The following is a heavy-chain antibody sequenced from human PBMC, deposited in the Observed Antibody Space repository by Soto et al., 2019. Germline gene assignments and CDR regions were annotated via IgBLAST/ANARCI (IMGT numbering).Heavy chain of an antibody. D-gene: IGHD2-21*01. CDR3: ATELIAKYGMDV. J-gene: IGHJ6*02. CDR2: IYTDDNI. Sequence: EVQLVESGGGLVQPGGSLRLSCAASGFTVSGNYVTWVRQAPVKGLEWVSVIYTDDNIYYADSVAGRFTISRDNSKNTFYLQMNRLRVEDTAVYYCATELIAKYGMDVWGQGTTVTVSS. CDR1: GFTVSGNY. V-gene: IGHV3-53*01.